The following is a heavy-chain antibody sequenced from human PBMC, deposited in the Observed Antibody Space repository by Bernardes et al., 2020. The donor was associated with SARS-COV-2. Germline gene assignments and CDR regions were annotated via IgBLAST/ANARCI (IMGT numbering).Heavy chain of an antibody. D-gene: IGHD3-10*01. CDR3: AKDINPYGPGIHRLDYFGMDV. CDR2: INWNSGGI. J-gene: IGHJ6*02. V-gene: IGHV3-9*01. Sequence: GGSLRLCCAASGFTFADYAMHWVRQAPGKGLEWVSSINWNSGGIGYADSVKGRFTISRDNARKSLSLQMNSLRPEDTAVYYCAKDINPYGPGIHRLDYFGMDVWGQGTTVTVSS. CDR1: GFTFADYA.